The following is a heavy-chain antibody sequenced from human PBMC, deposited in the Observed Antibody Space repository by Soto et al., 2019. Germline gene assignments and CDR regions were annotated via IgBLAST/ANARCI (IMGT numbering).Heavy chain of an antibody. Sequence: SETLSLTCTVSGGSISGHYWSWIRQPPGKGLEWIGYVYYTGTTNYNPSLKSRVTMSVDTSKNQFSLKLTSVTAADTAVYYCAVAVAVRGAWDYWGQGTLVTSPQ. D-gene: IGHD6-19*01. CDR2: VYYTGTT. CDR3: AVAVAVRGAWDY. CDR1: GGSISGHY. J-gene: IGHJ4*02. V-gene: IGHV4-59*08.